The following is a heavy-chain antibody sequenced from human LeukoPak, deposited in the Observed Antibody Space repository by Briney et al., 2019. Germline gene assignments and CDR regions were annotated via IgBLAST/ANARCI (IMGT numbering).Heavy chain of an antibody. D-gene: IGHD6-19*01. CDR2: ISGSGGST. CDR1: GFTFSSYA. J-gene: IGHJ4*02. V-gene: IGHV3-23*01. CDR3: AKIKHSSGWKLDY. Sequence: GGSLRLSCAASGFTFSSYAMSWVRQAPGKGLDWVSAISGSGGSTYYADSVKGRFTISRDNSKNTLYLQMNSLRAEDTAVYYCAKIKHSSGWKLDYWGQGTLVTVSS.